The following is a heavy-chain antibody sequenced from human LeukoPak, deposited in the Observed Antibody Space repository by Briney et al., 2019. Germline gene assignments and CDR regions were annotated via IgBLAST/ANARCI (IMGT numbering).Heavy chain of an antibody. D-gene: IGHD6-13*01. CDR1: GFTFSDCD. V-gene: IGHV3-21*01. CDR2: ISYRSSPI. J-gene: IGHJ4*02. Sequence: PGGSLRLPCTASGFTFSDCDMSWVRQAPGKGLEWVSSISYRSSPIYYADSVKGRFTISRDNAKNSLYLQMDSLRAGDTAVYYCARAYPPLRTAAAGDQWGQGTLVTVSS. CDR3: ARAYPPLRTAAAGDQ.